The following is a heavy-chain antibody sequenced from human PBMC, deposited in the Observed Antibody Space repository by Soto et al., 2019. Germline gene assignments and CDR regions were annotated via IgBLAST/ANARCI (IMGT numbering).Heavy chain of an antibody. V-gene: IGHV4-4*07. D-gene: IGHD2-15*01. J-gene: IGHJ4*02. CDR2: IYPGGST. CDR3: ARASVGPPGGGSWIMPFDF. Sequence: QVQLQESGPGLVKPSETLSLTCSVSGGSISNYYWSWIRQSAGKGLEWMGRIYPGGSTNYNPSLKGRVTMSVDTSKNQVSLRVTSVTAADTAVYYCARASVGPPGGGSWIMPFDFWGQGTRVTVSS. CDR1: GGSISNYY.